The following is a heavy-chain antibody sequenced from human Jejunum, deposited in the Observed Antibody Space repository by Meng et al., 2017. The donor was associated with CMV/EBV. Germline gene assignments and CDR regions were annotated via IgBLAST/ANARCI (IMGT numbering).Heavy chain of an antibody. V-gene: IGHV4-38-2*02. D-gene: IGHD7-27*01. CDR3: VRDWGESNYFDP. CDR1: DFSISKAFY. J-gene: IGHJ5*02. CDR2: IGHTGTT. Sequence: VQLQESGPGLLKPSETLSLTCTVSDFSISKAFYWGWIRQTPGKGLEWIGSIGHTGTTHYTPSLRGRVTMSIDTSRNQFSLNLSSVTAADTAIYYCVRDWGESNYFDPWGQGTLVTVSS.